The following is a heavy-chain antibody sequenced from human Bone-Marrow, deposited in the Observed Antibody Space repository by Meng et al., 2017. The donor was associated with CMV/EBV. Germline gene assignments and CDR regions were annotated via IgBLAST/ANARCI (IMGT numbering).Heavy chain of an antibody. V-gene: IGHV4-39*07. CDR2: IYYSGST. Sequence: SETLSLTCTVSGGSISSSSYYWGWIRQPPGKGLEWIGSIYYSGSTNYNPSLKSRVTISVDTSKNQFSLKLSSVTAADTAVYYCARGQAAAGGSPFDYWGQGTLVTVSS. J-gene: IGHJ4*02. CDR1: GGSISSSSYY. D-gene: IGHD6-13*01. CDR3: ARGQAAAGGSPFDY.